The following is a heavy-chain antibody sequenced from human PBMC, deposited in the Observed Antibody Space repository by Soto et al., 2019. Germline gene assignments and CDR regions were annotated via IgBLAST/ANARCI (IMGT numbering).Heavy chain of an antibody. CDR3: AKDCEDCSSTSCYVAPSYGMDV. V-gene: IGHV3-23*01. D-gene: IGHD2-2*01. CDR1: GFTFSSYA. Sequence: EVQLLGSGGGLVQPGGSLRLSCAASGFTFSSYAMSWVRQAPGKGLEWVSAISGSGGSTYYADSVKGRFTISRDNSKNTLYLQMNSLRAEDTAVYYCAKDCEDCSSTSCYVAPSYGMDVWGQGTTVTVSS. CDR2: ISGSGGST. J-gene: IGHJ6*02.